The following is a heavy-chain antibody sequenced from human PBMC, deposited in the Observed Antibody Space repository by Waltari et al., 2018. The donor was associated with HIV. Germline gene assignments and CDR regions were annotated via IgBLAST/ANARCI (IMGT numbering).Heavy chain of an antibody. CDR2: FYAGGTI. J-gene: IGHJ4*02. CDR3: ARAHTDNYLDS. V-gene: IGHV3-53*01. Sequence: VQLVESGGGLIQRGGSLRLSCAASGFSVSSNYMSWVRQAPGKGLEWVSTFYAGGTIHYADSVKGRFTISRDNSKNTLYLQMNSLRAEDTAMYYCARAHTDNYLDSWGQGTLVTVSS. CDR1: GFSVSSNY. D-gene: IGHD1-1*01.